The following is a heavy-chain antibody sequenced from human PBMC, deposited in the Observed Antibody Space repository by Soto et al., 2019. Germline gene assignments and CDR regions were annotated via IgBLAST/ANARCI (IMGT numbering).Heavy chain of an antibody. Sequence: GSLRLSCAASGFTFSSYAMSWVRQAPGKGLEWVSAISGSGGSTYYADSVKGRFTISRDNSKNTLYLQMNSLRAEDTAVYYCAKGIRLGYYDFWSGYGHGMDVWGQGTTVTVSS. CDR1: GFTFSSYA. D-gene: IGHD3-3*01. J-gene: IGHJ6*02. CDR3: AKGIRLGYYDFWSGYGHGMDV. V-gene: IGHV3-23*01. CDR2: ISGSGGST.